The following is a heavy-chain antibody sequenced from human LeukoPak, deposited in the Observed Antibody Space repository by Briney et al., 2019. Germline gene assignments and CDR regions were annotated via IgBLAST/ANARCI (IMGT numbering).Heavy chain of an antibody. CDR2: ISYDGSNK. J-gene: IGHJ3*02. CDR1: GFTFSSYG. CDR3: AKSPPYSNYVRAFDI. D-gene: IGHD4-11*01. V-gene: IGHV3-30*18. Sequence: TGGSLRLSCAASGFTFSSYGMHWVRQAPGKGLEWVAVISYDGSNKYYAGSVKGRFTISRDNSKNTLYLQMDSLRAEDTAIYYCAKSPPYSNYVRAFDIWGQGTMVTVSS.